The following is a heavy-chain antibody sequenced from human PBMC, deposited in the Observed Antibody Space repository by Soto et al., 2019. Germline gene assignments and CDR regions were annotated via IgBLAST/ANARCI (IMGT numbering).Heavy chain of an antibody. CDR2: IWYDGSNK. CDR3: ARGDYGDYADAFYI. CDR1: GFTFSSYG. Sequence: QVQLVESGGGVVQPGRSLRLSCAASGFTFSSYGMHWVRQAPGKGLEWVAVIWYDGSNKYYADSVKGRFTISRDNSKNTLYLQMNSLRAEDTAVYYCARGDYGDYADAFYIWGQGTMVTVSS. V-gene: IGHV3-33*01. D-gene: IGHD4-17*01. J-gene: IGHJ3*02.